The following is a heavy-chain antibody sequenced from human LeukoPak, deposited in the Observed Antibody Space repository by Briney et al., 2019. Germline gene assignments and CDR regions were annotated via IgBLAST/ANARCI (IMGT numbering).Heavy chain of an antibody. Sequence: GGSLRLSCAASGFTFFSYAMNWVRQAPGKGLEWVSSISSSSSYIYYADSVKGRFTISRDNAKNSLYLQMNSLRAEDTAVYYCARDGGDYFDYWGQGTLVTVSS. V-gene: IGHV3-21*01. CDR1: GFTFFSYA. CDR3: ARDGGDYFDY. CDR2: ISSSSSYI. D-gene: IGHD2-15*01. J-gene: IGHJ4*02.